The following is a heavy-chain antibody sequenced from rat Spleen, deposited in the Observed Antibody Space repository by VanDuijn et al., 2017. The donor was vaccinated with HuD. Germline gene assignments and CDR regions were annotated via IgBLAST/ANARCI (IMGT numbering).Heavy chain of an antibody. CDR2: ISYDGLGT. D-gene: IGHD2-1*01. J-gene: IGHJ2*01. CDR1: GFIFSDYT. V-gene: IGHV5-7*01. Sequence: EVQLVESGGGLVQPGRSMKLSCAASGFIFSDYTMAWVRQAPKKGLEWVAIISYDGLGTYYRDSVKGRFTISRDNAKSTLYLQMDSLRSEDTATYYCARRYDFDYWGQGVMVTVSS. CDR3: ARRYDFDY.